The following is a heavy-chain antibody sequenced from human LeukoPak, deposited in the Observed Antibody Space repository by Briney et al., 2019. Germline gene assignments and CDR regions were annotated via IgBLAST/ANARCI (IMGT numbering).Heavy chain of an antibody. V-gene: IGHV3-23*01. D-gene: IGHD2-15*01. J-gene: IGHJ6*03. Sequence: PGGSLRLSCAASGFTFSSYAMSWVRQAPGKGLEWVSGISSSGDRTYYADSVKGRFTISRDNFKNTLYLQMKSLRAEDTAVYYCAKCLGYCSGGSCFDYYYYYMDVWGKGTTVTVSS. CDR2: ISSSGDRT. CDR1: GFTFSSYA. CDR3: AKCLGYCSGGSCFDYYYYYMDV.